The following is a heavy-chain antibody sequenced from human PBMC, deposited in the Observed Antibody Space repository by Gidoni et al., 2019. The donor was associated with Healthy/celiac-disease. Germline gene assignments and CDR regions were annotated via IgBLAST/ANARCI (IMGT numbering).Heavy chain of an antibody. J-gene: IGHJ4*02. V-gene: IGHV1-24*01. Sequence: QVQLVQSGAEGKKPGASVKESGKVSGYTRTELSMHWVRQAPGKGLEWMGGFDPEDGETIYAQKFQGRVTMTEDTSTDTAYMELSSLRSEDTAVYYCATEENYYDSSGYYYWGQGILVTVSS. CDR3: ATEENYYDSSGYYY. D-gene: IGHD3-22*01. CDR2: FDPEDGET. CDR1: GYTRTELS.